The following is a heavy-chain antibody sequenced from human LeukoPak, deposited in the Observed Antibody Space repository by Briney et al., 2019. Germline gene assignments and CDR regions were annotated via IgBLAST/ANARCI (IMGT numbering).Heavy chain of an antibody. CDR2: IIPIFGTA. V-gene: IGHV1-69*01. D-gene: IGHD6-6*01. CDR1: GGTFISCA. J-gene: IGHJ4*02. Sequence: SVKVSCKASGGTFISCAISWVRQAPGQGLEWMGGIIPIFGTANYAQKFQGRVTITADESTSTAYMELSSLRSEDTAVYYCARSRQRYSSSLADLDYWGQGTLVTVST. CDR3: ARSRQRYSSSLADLDY.